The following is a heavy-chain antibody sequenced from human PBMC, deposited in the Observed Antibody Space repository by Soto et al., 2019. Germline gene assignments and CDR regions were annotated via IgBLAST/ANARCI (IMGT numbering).Heavy chain of an antibody. CDR3: ARAHSGSYSLPGLDP. CDR1: GFTFSSYA. Sequence: PVGSLRLSCAASGFTFSSYAMHWVRQAPGKGLEWVAVISYDGSNKYYADSVKGRFTISRDNSKNTLYLQMNSLRAEDTAVYYCARAHSGSYSLPGLDPSGQGTWVT. J-gene: IGHJ5*02. CDR2: ISYDGSNK. V-gene: IGHV3-30-3*01. D-gene: IGHD1-26*01.